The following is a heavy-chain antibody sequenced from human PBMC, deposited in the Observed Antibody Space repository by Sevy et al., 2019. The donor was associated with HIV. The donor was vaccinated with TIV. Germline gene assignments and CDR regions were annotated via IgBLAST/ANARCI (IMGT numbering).Heavy chain of an antibody. D-gene: IGHD2-8*01. V-gene: IGHV3-23*01. CDR2: LSFGCGKI. Sequence: GGSLRLSCAASGFDFSIYSMSWVRQAPGKGLEWVSTLSFGCGKINYADSVKGRFTISRDNSKSSVYLQMNNMRVEDTAVYYCAREGCTKPHDYWGQGTLVTGSS. CDR3: AREGCTKPHDY. J-gene: IGHJ4*02. CDR1: GFDFSIYS.